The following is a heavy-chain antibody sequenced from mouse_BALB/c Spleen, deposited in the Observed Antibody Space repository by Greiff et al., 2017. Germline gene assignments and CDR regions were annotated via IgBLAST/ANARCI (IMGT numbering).Heavy chain of an antibody. Sequence: QVQLQQSGAELVKPGASVKLSCKASGYTFTSYYMYWVKQRPGQGLEWIGEINPSNGGTNFNEKFKSKATLTVDKSSSTAYMQLSSLTSEDSAVYYCARAYYGNPYYFDYWGQGTTLTVSS. CDR3: ARAYYGNPYYFDY. CDR1: GYTFTSYY. CDR2: INPSNGGT. J-gene: IGHJ2*01. V-gene: IGHV1S81*02. D-gene: IGHD2-10*01.